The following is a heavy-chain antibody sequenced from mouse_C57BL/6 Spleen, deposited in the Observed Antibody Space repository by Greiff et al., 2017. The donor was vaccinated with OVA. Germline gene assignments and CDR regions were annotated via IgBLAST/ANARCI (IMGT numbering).Heavy chain of an antibody. CDR1: GFTFSDYY. Sequence: EVKVVESEGGLVQPGSSMKLSCTASGFTFSDYYMAWVRQVPEKGLEWVANINYDGSSTYYLDSLNSRFIISRDNAKNILYLQMSSLKSEDTATYYCARDSKEDYLDYWGQGTTLTVSS. CDR3: ARDSKEDYLDY. CDR2: INYDGSST. V-gene: IGHV5-16*01. J-gene: IGHJ2*01. D-gene: IGHD2-5*01.